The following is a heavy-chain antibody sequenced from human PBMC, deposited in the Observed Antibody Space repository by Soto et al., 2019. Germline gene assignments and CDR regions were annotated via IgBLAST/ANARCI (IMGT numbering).Heavy chain of an antibody. CDR1: GGSISSGGYY. CDR3: ARVWDDSSGYYFDY. Sequence: SDTLSLTCTVSGGSISSGGYYWSWIRQHPGKGLEWIGYIYYSGSTYYNPSLKSRVTISVDTSKNQFSLKLSSVTAADTAVYYCARVWDDSSGYYFDYWGQGTLVTVSS. D-gene: IGHD3-22*01. CDR2: IYYSGST. V-gene: IGHV4-31*03. J-gene: IGHJ4*02.